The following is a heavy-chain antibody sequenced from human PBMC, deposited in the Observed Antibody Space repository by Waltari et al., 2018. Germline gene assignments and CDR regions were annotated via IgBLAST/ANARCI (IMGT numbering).Heavy chain of an antibody. J-gene: IGHJ4*02. V-gene: IGHV1-24*01. Sequence: QVQLVQSGAEVKKPGASVKVSCKVSGYTLTELSMHWVRQAPGKGLEWMGGFDPEDGETIYAQKFQGRVTMTEDTSTDTAYMELSSLRSEDTAVYYCATAVYYYDSSGYFLDYWGQGTLVTVSS. CDR2: FDPEDGET. CDR1: GYTLTELS. D-gene: IGHD3-22*01. CDR3: ATAVYYYDSSGYFLDY.